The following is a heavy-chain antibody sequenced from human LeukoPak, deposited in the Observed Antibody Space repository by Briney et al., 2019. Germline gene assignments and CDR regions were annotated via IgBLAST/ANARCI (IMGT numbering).Heavy chain of an antibody. Sequence: GGSLRLSCVASGFTFSSYEMNWVRQAPGKGLEWVSYISSSGGTIYYEDSVKGRFTISRDNAKNSLYLQMNSLRAEDTAVYYCARDRVANGYFDLWGRGTLVTVSS. CDR1: GFTFSSYE. D-gene: IGHD2-15*01. J-gene: IGHJ2*01. CDR2: ISSSGGTI. CDR3: ARDRVANGYFDL. V-gene: IGHV3-48*03.